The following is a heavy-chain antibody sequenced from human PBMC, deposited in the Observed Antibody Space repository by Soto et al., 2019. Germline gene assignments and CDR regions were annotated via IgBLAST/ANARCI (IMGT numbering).Heavy chain of an antibody. CDR1: GYTFTSHY. Sequence: ASVKVSCKASGYTFTSHYMHWVRQAPGQGLEWMGIINPSGGSTSYAQKFQGRVTMNRDTSTSTVYMELSSLRSEDTAVYYCARTPVRFSSPPDHWGQGTLVTVSS. V-gene: IGHV1-46*03. J-gene: IGHJ5*02. CDR3: ARTPVRFSSPPDH. CDR2: INPSGGST. D-gene: IGHD3-3*01.